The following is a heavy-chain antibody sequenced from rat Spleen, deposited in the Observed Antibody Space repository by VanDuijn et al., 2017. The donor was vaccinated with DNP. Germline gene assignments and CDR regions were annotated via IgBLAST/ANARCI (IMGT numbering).Heavy chain of an antibody. Sequence: EVQLVESGGGLVQPGRSMKLSCAASGFTFSDYYMAWVRQAPAKGLEWVATISYNGGTPYYRDSVKGRFTISRDNAKNTQYLQMDSPRSEDTATYYCTRQLGLDYWGQGVMVTVSS. J-gene: IGHJ2*01. D-gene: IGHD5-1*01. CDR2: ISYNGGTP. CDR3: TRQLGLDY. V-gene: IGHV5-25*01. CDR1: GFTFSDYY.